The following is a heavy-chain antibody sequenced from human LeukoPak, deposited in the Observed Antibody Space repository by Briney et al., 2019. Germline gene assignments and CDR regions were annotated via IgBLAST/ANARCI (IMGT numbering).Heavy chain of an antibody. V-gene: IGHV4-39*01. CDR1: GGSISSSSYY. Sequence: ASETLSLTCTVSGGSISSSSYYWGWIRQPPGKGLEWIGSIYYSGSTYYNPSLKSRVTISVDTSKNQFSLKLSSVTAADTAVYYCARQKGYSSGWYFDYWGQGTLVTVSS. J-gene: IGHJ4*02. CDR2: IYYSGST. D-gene: IGHD6-19*01. CDR3: ARQKGYSSGWYFDY.